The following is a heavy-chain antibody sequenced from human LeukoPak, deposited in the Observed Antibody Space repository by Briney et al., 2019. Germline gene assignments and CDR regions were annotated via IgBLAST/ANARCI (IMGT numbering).Heavy chain of an antibody. Sequence: GGSLRLSCVASGFTFSSYAMHWVRQAPGKGLEWVALISYDGSNKYYADSVKGRFTISRDNSKNTLYLQMNSLRPEDTAVYYCARNSVGGSFFDYWGQGILVTASS. J-gene: IGHJ4*02. V-gene: IGHV3-30-3*01. CDR1: GFTFSSYA. D-gene: IGHD3-16*01. CDR3: ARNSVGGSFFDY. CDR2: ISYDGSNK.